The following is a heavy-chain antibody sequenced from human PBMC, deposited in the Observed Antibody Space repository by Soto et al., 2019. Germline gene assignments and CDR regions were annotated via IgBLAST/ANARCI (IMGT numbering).Heavy chain of an antibody. D-gene: IGHD7-27*01. J-gene: IGHJ4*02. V-gene: IGHV4-34*01. Sequence: SSETLPLPCAFSGVYFSDYHWRWIRQPPGKGLEWIGKINHSGSANYNPSLKSRVTISVDMSKNQFSLELSSVTAAVTAVYYCARVRKEAAHWGFDSWGQGTLVTVSS. CDR1: GVYFSDYH. CDR3: ARVRKEAAHWGFDS. CDR2: INHSGSA.